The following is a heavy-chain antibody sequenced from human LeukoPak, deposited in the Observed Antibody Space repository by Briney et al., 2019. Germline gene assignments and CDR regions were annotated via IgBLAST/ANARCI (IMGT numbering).Heavy chain of an antibody. CDR1: GGTSSSYA. CDR3: ASGNLWFGEFGVDY. Sequence: ASVKVSCKASGGTSSSYAISWVRQAPGQGLEWMGGIIPIFGTANYAQKFEGRVTITADESTSTAYMELSSLRSEDTAVYYCASGNLWFGEFGVDYWGQGTLVTVSS. J-gene: IGHJ4*02. V-gene: IGHV1-69*13. CDR2: IIPIFGTA. D-gene: IGHD3-10*01.